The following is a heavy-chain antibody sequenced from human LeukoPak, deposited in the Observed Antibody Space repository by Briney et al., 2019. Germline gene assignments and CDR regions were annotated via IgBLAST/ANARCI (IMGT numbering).Heavy chain of an antibody. Sequence: GGSLRLSCAASGFTFSSYAMSWVRQAPGKGLEWVSAISGSGGSTYYADSVKGRSTISRDNSKNTLYLQMNSLRAEDTAVYYCAKDGEMGDYYGSGDYYMDVWGKGTTVTVSS. CDR3: AKDGEMGDYYGSGDYYMDV. D-gene: IGHD3-10*01. V-gene: IGHV3-23*01. CDR1: GFTFSSYA. CDR2: ISGSGGST. J-gene: IGHJ6*03.